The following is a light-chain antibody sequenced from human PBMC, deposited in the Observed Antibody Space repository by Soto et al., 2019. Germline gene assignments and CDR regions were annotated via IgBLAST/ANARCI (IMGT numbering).Light chain of an antibody. CDR2: ATS. J-gene: IGKJ5*01. CDR3: LQHDSYPPFT. V-gene: IGKV1-17*01. Sequence: DIQMTQSPSSLSASVGDRVTITCRASQGIRNDLGWYQQKPGKAPKRLIYATSSLKSGVPSRFSGSGSGTEFTVTISSLQPEDVATSYGLQHDSYPPFTFGQGTRLEIK. CDR1: QGIRND.